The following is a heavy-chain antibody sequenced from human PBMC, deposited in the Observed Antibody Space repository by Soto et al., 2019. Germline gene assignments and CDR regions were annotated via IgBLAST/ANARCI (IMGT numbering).Heavy chain of an antibody. CDR2: ISYDGSNK. Sequence: QVQLVESGGGVVQPGRSLRLSCAASGFTFSSYGMHWVRQAPGKGLEWVAVISYDGSNKYYADSVKGRFTISRDNSKNTRYLQMNSLRAEDTAVYYCAKDGGYWGQGTLVTVSS. V-gene: IGHV3-30*18. CDR1: GFTFSSYG. CDR3: AKDGGY. D-gene: IGHD2-15*01. J-gene: IGHJ4*02.